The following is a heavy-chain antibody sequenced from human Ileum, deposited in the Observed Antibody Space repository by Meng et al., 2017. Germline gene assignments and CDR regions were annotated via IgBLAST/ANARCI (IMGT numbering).Heavy chain of an antibody. V-gene: IGHV4-61*08. D-gene: IGHD7-27*01. CDR2: AGT. J-gene: IGHJ4*02. Sequence: QGQLQESGPGLVRPSETLSLICTVSGGSVSTSDYQWGWIRQPPGKGLEWTGYAGTNYNPSLKSRVTISVDTSKRQFSLKLTSVTAADTAVYYCARDHWGSLDYWGQGILVTVSS. CDR3: ARDHWGSLDY. CDR1: GGSVSTSDYQ.